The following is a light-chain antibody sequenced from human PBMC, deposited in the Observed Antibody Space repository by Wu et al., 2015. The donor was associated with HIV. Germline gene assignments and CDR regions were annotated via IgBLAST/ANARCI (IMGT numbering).Light chain of an antibody. V-gene: IGKV3-20*01. J-gene: IGKJ3*01. CDR2: ASS. CDR1: QSVSSSY. Sequence: IVLTQSPGTLSFSPGERATLSCRASQSVSSSYLAWYQQKPGRAPRLLIYASSSRATGIPDRFSGSGSGTDFTLTISRLEPEDFAVYYCQQSVGVSPSSFG. CDR3: QQSVGVSPSS.